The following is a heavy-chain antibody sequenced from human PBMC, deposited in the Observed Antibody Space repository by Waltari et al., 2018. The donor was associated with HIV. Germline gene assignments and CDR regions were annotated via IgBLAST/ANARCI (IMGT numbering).Heavy chain of an antibody. Sequence: AASGFTFSNAWMSWVRQAPGKGLEWVGRIKSKTDGGTTDYAAPVKGRFTIARDDSKNTLYLQMNSLKTEDTAVYYCTTDLPMIEGNYWGQGTLVTVSS. CDR3: TTDLPMIEGNY. V-gene: IGHV3-15*01. CDR1: GFTFSNAW. CDR2: IKSKTDGGTT. D-gene: IGHD3-22*01. J-gene: IGHJ4*02.